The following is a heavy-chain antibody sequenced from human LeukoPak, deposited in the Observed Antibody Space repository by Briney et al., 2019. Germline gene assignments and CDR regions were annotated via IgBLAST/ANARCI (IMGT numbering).Heavy chain of an antibody. V-gene: IGHV3-23*01. J-gene: IGHJ2*01. CDR2: LSASGGTT. Sequence: GGSLRLSCAASGFTFSSYAMSWVRQAPGKGLEWVSALSASGGTTYYADSVKGRFTISRDNSKNTLYLQMNSLRAEDTAVYYCAKDSSPYYYDSSGYYPYWYFDLWGRGTLVTVSS. CDR3: AKDSSPYYYDSSGYYPYWYFDL. CDR1: GFTFSSYA. D-gene: IGHD3-22*01.